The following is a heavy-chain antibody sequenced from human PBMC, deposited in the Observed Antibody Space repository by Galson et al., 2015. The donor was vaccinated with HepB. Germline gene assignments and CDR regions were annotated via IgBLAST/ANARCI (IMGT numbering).Heavy chain of an antibody. D-gene: IGHD4-23*01. CDR3: VRDVGGNPVGIDY. J-gene: IGHJ4*02. CDR1: GFTVSNEY. V-gene: IGHV3-53*01. CDR2: IYSGGST. Sequence: SLRLSCAASGFTVSNEYMSWVRQAPGKGLEWVSVIYSGGSTYYGDSVKGRFTISRDKSKNTLYLHMNSLKAADTAVYYCVRDVGGNPVGIDYWGQGTLVTVSS.